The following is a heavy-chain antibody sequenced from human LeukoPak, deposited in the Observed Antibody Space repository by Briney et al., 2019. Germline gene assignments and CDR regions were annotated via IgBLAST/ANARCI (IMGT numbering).Heavy chain of an antibody. J-gene: IGHJ3*02. CDR1: GFTFNNAW. V-gene: IGHV3-66*02. CDR2: IYSDDST. D-gene: IGHD1-26*01. CDR3: ARDDRVGATRLNI. Sequence: GGSLRLSCATSGFTFNNAWMSWVRQAPGKGLEWVSVIYSDDSTYYADSVRGRFTISRDNSKNTLYLQMNSLRAEDTAVYYCARDDRVGATRLNIWGQGTMVTVSS.